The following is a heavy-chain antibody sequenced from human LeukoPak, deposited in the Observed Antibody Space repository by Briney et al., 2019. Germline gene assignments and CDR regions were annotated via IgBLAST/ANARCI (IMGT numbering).Heavy chain of an antibody. CDR1: GFTFSSYG. CDR3: ARVRFSGDREDY. Sequence: GGSLRLSCAASGFTFSSYGMHWVRQAPGKGLEWVAVIWYDGSNKYYADSVKGRFTISRDNSKNSLYLQMNSLRDEDTAVYYCARVRFSGDREDYWGQGTLVTVSS. V-gene: IGHV3-33*01. D-gene: IGHD3-10*01. CDR2: IWYDGSNK. J-gene: IGHJ4*02.